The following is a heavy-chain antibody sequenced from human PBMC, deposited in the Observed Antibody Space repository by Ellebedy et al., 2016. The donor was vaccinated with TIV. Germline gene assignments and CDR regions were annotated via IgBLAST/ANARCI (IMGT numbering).Heavy chain of an antibody. CDR3: AKSVAAYYFDY. J-gene: IGHJ4*02. CDR1: GGTFSSYA. V-gene: IGHV1-69*13. CDR2: IIPIFGTA. D-gene: IGHD6-19*01. Sequence: ASVKVSCKASGGTFSSYAISWVRQAPGQGLEWMGGIIPIFGTANYAQKFQGRVTITADESTSTAYMELSSLRSEDTAVYYCAKSVAAYYFDYWGQGTLVTVSS.